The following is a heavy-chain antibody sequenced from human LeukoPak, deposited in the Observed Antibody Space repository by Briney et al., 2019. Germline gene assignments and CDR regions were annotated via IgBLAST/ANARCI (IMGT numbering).Heavy chain of an antibody. CDR2: IIPIFGTA. J-gene: IGHJ6*03. CDR1: GGTFSSYA. Sequence: SVKVSCKASGGTFSSYAISWVRQAPGQGLEWMGGIIPIFGTANYAQKFQGRVTITTDESTSTAYMELSSLRSEDTAVYYCARDTFWGMIDSMDVWGKGTTVTVSS. D-gene: IGHD2-8*01. CDR3: ARDTFWGMIDSMDV. V-gene: IGHV1-69*05.